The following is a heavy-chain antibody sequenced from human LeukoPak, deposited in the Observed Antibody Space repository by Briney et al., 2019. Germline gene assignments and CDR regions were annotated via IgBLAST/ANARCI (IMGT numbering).Heavy chain of an antibody. Sequence: PGGTLRLSCAVSGFSFSTYYMNWVRQAPGQGLEWVANIKQGGSSNYCVDSVKGRSTIPRDNAKNLLYLPMNGVRAEDTSVYCCARSYYGPPRIDYWGRGTLVTVSS. J-gene: IGHJ4*02. CDR3: ARSYYGPPRIDY. V-gene: IGHV3-7*01. D-gene: IGHD1-26*01. CDR1: GFSFSTYY. CDR2: IKQGGSSN.